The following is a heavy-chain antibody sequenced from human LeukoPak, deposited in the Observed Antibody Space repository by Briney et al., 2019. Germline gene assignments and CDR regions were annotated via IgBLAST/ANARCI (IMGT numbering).Heavy chain of an antibody. D-gene: IGHD3-10*01. CDR1: GFTFSSYG. V-gene: IGHV1-2*02. Sequence: GGSLRLSCGASGFTFSSYGMHWVRQAPGQGLEWMGWINPNSGGTNYAQKFQGRVTMTRDTSISTAYMELSRLRSDDTAVYYCASSRLLWFGELPFDYWGQGTLVSVSS. CDR3: ASSRLLWFGELPFDY. J-gene: IGHJ4*02. CDR2: INPNSGGT.